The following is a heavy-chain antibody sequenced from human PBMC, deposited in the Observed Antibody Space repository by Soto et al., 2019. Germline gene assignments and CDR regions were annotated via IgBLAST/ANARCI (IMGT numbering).Heavy chain of an antibody. D-gene: IGHD6-13*01. V-gene: IGHV4-34*01. J-gene: IGHJ6*02. CDR3: ARPDWGSWYNYYYYAMDV. CDR1: GGSFSGYY. CDR2: INHSGST. Sequence: SETLSLTCAVYGGSFSGYYWSWIRQPPGNGLEWIGEINHSGSTNYTPSLKSPVTISVDTSKNQFSLKLSSVTAADTAVYYCARPDWGSWYNYYYYAMDVWGQGTTVTVSS.